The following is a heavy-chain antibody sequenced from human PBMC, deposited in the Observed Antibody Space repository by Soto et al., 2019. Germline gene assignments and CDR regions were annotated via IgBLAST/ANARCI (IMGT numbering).Heavy chain of an antibody. D-gene: IGHD2-15*01. CDR1: GGSISSGGYY. CDR3: ARTQGGNYFDY. Sequence: PSETLSLTCTVSGGSISSGGYYWSWIRQHPGKGLEWIGYIYYSGSTYYNPSLKNRVTISVDTSKNQFSLKLSSVTAADTAVYYCARTQGGNYFDYWGQGTLVTVSS. CDR2: IYYSGST. J-gene: IGHJ4*02. V-gene: IGHV4-31*03.